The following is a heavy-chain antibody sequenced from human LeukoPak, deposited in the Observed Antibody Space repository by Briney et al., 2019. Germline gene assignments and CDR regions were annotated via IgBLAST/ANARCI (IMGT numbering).Heavy chain of an antibody. D-gene: IGHD3-16*01. Sequence: GASVNVSCKASGGTFSSYAISWVRQAPGQGLEWMGGIIPIFGTANYAQKFQGRVTITADESTSTAYMELRSLRSDDTAFYYCAREPGLARSTFFDYWGQGTLVTVST. J-gene: IGHJ4*02. CDR1: GGTFSSYA. CDR3: AREPGLARSTFFDY. V-gene: IGHV1-69*13. CDR2: IIPIFGTA.